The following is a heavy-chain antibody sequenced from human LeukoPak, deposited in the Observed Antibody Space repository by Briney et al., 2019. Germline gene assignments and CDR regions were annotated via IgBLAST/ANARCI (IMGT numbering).Heavy chain of an antibody. CDR2: VYSDGSDS. D-gene: IGHD1-1*01. CDR1: GFTFNTYP. V-gene: IGHV3-74*01. CDR3: TRGANWAFDY. Sequence: GGSLRLSCTASGFTFNTYPMHWVRQAPGKGLVWVSRVYSDGSDSRHANSVKGRFTISRDNAKNTLYLQMNSLRVEDTAVYYCTRGANWAFDYWGQGTLVTVSS. J-gene: IGHJ4*02.